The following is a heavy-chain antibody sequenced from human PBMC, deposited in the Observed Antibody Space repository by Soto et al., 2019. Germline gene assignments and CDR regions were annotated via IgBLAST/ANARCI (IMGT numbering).Heavy chain of an antibody. CDR3: ARAAPVVTDV. V-gene: IGHV4-30-4*01. J-gene: IGHJ6*02. Sequence: QVQLQESGPGLVKPSQTLSLTCTVSGGSISSGDYYWSWLRQPPGKGLEWIGYIYYSGSTYYNPSLNSRVTISVDTSKNQFSLKLSSVTAADTAVYYCARAAPVVTDVWGQGTTVTVSS. CDR1: GGSISSGDYY. CDR2: IYYSGST. D-gene: IGHD5-18*01.